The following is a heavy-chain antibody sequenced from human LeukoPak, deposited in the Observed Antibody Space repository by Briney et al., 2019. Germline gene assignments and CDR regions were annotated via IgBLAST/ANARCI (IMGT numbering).Heavy chain of an antibody. CDR2: IYPGDSDT. J-gene: IGHJ6*03. CDR1: GYTFTSYW. Sequence: GASVKVSCKASGYTFTSYWIGWVRQMPGKGLEWMGIIYPGDSDTRYSPSFQGQVTISADKSISTAYLQWSSLKASDSAMYYCARGRYYYYYYMDVWGKGTTVTVSS. V-gene: IGHV5-51*01. CDR3: ARGRYYYYYYMDV.